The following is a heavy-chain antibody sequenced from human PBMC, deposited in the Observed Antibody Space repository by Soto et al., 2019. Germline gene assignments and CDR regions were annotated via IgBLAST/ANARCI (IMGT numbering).Heavy chain of an antibody. V-gene: IGHV4-30-4*01. J-gene: IGHJ4*02. CDR1: GGSISSGDYY. CDR3: ARGVGEPFGVALDY. CDR2: IYYSGST. D-gene: IGHD3-3*01. Sequence: SETLSLTCTVSGGSISSGDYYWSWIRQPPGKGLEWIGYIYYSGSTYYNPSLKSRVTISVDTSKNQFSLKLSSVTAADTAVYYCARGVGEPFGVALDYWGQGTLVTVSS.